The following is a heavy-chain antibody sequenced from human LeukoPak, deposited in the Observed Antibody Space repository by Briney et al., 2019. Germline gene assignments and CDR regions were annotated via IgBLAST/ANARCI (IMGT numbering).Heavy chain of an antibody. Sequence: PGGSLRLSCAASGFTFSSYAMSWVRQAPGKGLEWASAISGSGGSTYYADSVKGGFTISRDNSKNTLYLQMNSLRAEDTAVYYCARPLNCSSTSCYAFDIWGQGTMVTVSS. CDR3: ARPLNCSSTSCYAFDI. CDR1: GFTFSSYA. CDR2: ISGSGGST. J-gene: IGHJ3*02. V-gene: IGHV3-23*01. D-gene: IGHD2-2*01.